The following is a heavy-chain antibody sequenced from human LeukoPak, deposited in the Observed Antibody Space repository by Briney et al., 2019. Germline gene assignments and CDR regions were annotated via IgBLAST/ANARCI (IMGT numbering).Heavy chain of an antibody. CDR3: ARGFSDYYGSGLDYYYYYGMDV. Sequence: SETLSLTCTVSGGSISSSSYYWGWIRQPPGKGLEWIGSIYYSGSTYYNPSLKSRVAISVDTSKNQFSLKLSSVTAADTAVYYCARGFSDYYGSGLDYYYYYGMDVWGQGTTVTVSS. J-gene: IGHJ6*02. V-gene: IGHV4-39*01. CDR2: IYYSGST. CDR1: GGSISSSSYY. D-gene: IGHD3-10*01.